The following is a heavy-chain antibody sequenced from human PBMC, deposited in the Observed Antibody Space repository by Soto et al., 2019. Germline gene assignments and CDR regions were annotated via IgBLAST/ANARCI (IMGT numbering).Heavy chain of an antibody. CDR1: GGSISSGGYY. J-gene: IGHJ6*02. Sequence: SETLSLTCTVSGGSISSGGYYWSYSGTTYYNPSLKSRVTISVDTSKNQFSLKLSSVTAADTAVYYCARDRPEGPYYYYGMDVWGQGTTVTVSS. V-gene: IGHV4-31*03. CDR2: SGTT. CDR3: ARDRPEGPYYYYGMDV.